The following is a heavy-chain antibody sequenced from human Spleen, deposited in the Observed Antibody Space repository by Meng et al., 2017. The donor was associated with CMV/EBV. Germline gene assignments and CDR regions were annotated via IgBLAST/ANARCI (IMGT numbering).Heavy chain of an antibody. J-gene: IGHJ4*02. Sequence: ASVKVSCKASGYTFTNHEVNRVRQAPGQGLEWMGWISSCNGNTNYAQKLQGRVTMTTDTSTITAYMELRSLRADDTAVYYCARASRVGGGGGWGLQAPWYFDYWGQGTLVTVSS. CDR2: ISSCNGNT. D-gene: IGHD1-26*01. CDR3: ARASRVGGGGGWGLQAPWYFDY. V-gene: IGHV1-18*01. CDR1: GYTFTNHE.